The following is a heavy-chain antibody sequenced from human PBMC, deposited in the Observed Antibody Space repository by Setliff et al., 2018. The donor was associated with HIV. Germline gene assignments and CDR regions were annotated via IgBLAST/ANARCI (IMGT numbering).Heavy chain of an antibody. CDR3: ARTPTDYYDSTRLGDGFDI. J-gene: IGHJ3*02. CDR2: INHSGST. V-gene: IGHV4-34*01. Sequence: PSETLSLTCAVYGGSFSGYYWSWIRQPPGKGLEWIGEINHSGSTNYNPSLKGRVTISVDTSKNQFSLKLTSVTAADTAVYYCARTPTDYYDSTRLGDGFDIWGQGTVVTVS. D-gene: IGHD3-22*01. CDR1: GGSFSGYY.